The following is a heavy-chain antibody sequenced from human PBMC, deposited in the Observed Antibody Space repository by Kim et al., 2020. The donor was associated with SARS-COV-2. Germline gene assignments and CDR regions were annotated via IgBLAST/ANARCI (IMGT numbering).Heavy chain of an antibody. CDR3: VRDMNPTVYDY. J-gene: IGHJ4*02. V-gene: IGHV1-3*01. D-gene: IGHD4-4*01. CDR1: GYTFKTYP. Sequence: ASVKVSCKASGYTFKTYPIHWLRQAPGQTLEWMGWVNAANDQTKYSQKFLGRITISRDTSANTAYMELRSLTTKDTTFYYCVRDMNPTVYDYWGQGTLVT. CDR2: VNAANDQT.